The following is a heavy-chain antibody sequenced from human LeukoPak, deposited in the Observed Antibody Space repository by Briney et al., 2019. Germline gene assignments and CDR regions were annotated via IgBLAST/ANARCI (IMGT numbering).Heavy chain of an antibody. Sequence: ASVKVSCKASGYTFTSYDINWVRQATGQGLEWMGWMNPNSGNTGYAQKFQGRVTMTRNTSISTAYMELSSLRSKDTAVYYCAGFNILSFDDAFDIWGQGTMVTVSS. CDR3: AGFNILSFDDAFDI. D-gene: IGHD3-10*01. V-gene: IGHV1-8*01. J-gene: IGHJ3*02. CDR1: GYTFTSYD. CDR2: MNPNSGNT.